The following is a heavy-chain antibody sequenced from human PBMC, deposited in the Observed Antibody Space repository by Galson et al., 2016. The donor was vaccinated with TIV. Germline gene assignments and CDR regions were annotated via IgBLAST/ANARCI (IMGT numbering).Heavy chain of an antibody. CDR3: ARGTEVGATAYWYFDL. V-gene: IGHV1-69*04. CDR1: GGTFSNYA. Sequence: SVKVSCKAPGGTFSNYAISWVRQAPGQGLEWMGRIIPILGIANYAEKIQGRATITADKSTSTAYMELSSLRSDDTAVYYCARGTEVGATAYWYFDLWGRGTLVSVSS. D-gene: IGHD1-26*01. CDR2: IIPILGIA. J-gene: IGHJ2*01.